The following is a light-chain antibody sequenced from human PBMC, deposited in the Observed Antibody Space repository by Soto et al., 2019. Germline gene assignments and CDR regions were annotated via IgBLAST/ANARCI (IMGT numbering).Light chain of an antibody. V-gene: IGKV3-11*01. Sequence: VLTQSPGPLSFSPGESAPLSCRASQSVSSNLAWYQQKPGQAPRLLIYDASNRATGIPARFSGSGSGTDFTLTISSLEPEDFAVYYCQQRSNWGPTFGQGTKVDIK. CDR1: QSVSSN. CDR3: QQRSNWGPT. CDR2: DAS. J-gene: IGKJ1*01.